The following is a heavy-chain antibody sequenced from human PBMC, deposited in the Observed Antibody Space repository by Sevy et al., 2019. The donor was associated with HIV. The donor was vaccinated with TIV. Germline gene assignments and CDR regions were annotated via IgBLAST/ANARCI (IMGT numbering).Heavy chain of an antibody. J-gene: IGHJ6*02. V-gene: IGHV3-21*01. D-gene: IGHD2-2*02. Sequence: GGSLRLSCAASRFTFNTNSMNWVRQAPGKGLEWVSSISSSSTYIYYADSVKGRFTISRDNAKNSLYLQMNSLRAEDTAVYYCSRDLVLPTTIDYFYYGMDVWGQGTTVTVSS. CDR3: SRDLVLPTTIDYFYYGMDV. CDR1: RFTFNTNS. CDR2: ISSSSTYI.